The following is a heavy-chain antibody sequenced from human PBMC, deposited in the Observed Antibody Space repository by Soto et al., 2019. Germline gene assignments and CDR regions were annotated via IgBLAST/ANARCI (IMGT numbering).Heavy chain of an antibody. V-gene: IGHV3-48*02. CDR3: ARDRTFGYYYYGMDV. D-gene: IGHD3-16*01. Sequence: GGSLRLSCAASGFTFSSYSMNWVRQAPGKGLEWVSYISSSSSTIYYADSVKGRFTISRDNAKNSLYLQMNSLRDEDTAVYYCARDRTFGYYYYGMDVWGQGTTVTVSS. CDR1: GFTFSSYS. CDR2: ISSSSSTI. J-gene: IGHJ6*02.